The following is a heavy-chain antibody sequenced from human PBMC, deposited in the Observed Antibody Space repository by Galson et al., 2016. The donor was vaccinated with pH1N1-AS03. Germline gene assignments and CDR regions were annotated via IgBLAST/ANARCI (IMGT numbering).Heavy chain of an antibody. D-gene: IGHD3-3*01. Sequence: EKYYVDSVKGRFTIARDNAKNSVYLQMNSLRGEDTAVYYCARGKDFWSGYPDDPFDIWGQGTRVTVSS. V-gene: IGHV3-7*03. CDR2: EK. J-gene: IGHJ3*02. CDR3: ARGKDFWSGYPDDPFDI.